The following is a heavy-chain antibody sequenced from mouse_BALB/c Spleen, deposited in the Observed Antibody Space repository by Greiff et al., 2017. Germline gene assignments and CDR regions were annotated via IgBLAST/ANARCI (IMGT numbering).Heavy chain of an antibody. V-gene: IGHV14-3*02. CDR1: GFNIKDTY. D-gene: IGHD2-1*01. CDR3: ARIGNYGAMDY. CDR2: IDPANGNT. J-gene: IGHJ4*01. Sequence: VQLKESGAELVKPGASVKLSCTASGFNIKDTYMHWVKQRPEQGLEWIGRIDPANGNTKYDPKFQGKATITADTSSNTAYLQLSSLTSEDTAVYYCARIGNYGAMDYWGQGTSVTVSS.